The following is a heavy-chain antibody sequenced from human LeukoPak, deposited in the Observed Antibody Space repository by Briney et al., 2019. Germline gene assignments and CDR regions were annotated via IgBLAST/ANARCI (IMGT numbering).Heavy chain of an antibody. CDR1: GGTFSSYA. CDR3: ARGSSGYYYYFDY. V-gene: IGHV1-69*13. CDR2: IIPIFGTA. J-gene: IGHJ4*02. D-gene: IGHD3-22*01. Sequence: SVKVSCKASGGTFSSYAISWVRQAPGQGLEWMEGIIPIFGTANYAQKFQGRVTITADESTSTAYMELSSLRSEDTAVYYCARGSSGYYYYFDYWGQGTLVTVSS.